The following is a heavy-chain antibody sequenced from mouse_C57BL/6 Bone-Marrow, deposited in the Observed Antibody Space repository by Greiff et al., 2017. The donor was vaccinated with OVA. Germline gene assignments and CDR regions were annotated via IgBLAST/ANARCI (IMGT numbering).Heavy chain of an antibody. CDR1: GYSFTGYY. CDR3: AEITTVPFAY. CDR2: INPSTGGT. Sequence: VQLKESGPELVKPGASVKISCKASGYSFTGYYMNWVKQSPEKSLEWIGEINPSTGGTTYNQKVKAKATLTVDKSSSTAYMQLKSLTSEDSAVYYCAEITTVPFAYWGQGTLVTVSA. D-gene: IGHD1-1*01. J-gene: IGHJ3*01. V-gene: IGHV1-42*01.